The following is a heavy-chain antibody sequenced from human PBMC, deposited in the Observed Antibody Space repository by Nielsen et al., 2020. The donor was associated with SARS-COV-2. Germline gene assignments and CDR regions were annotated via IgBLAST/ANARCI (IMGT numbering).Heavy chain of an antibody. CDR3: ARASRAAISYCSGGSCYGDY. J-gene: IGHJ4*02. Sequence: VKVSCKASGYTFTSYGISWVRQAPGQGLEWMGWISAYNGNTNYAQKLQGRVTMTTDTSTSTAYMELRSLRSDDTAVYYCARASRAAISYCSGGSCYGDYWGQGTLVTVSS. D-gene: IGHD2-15*01. CDR2: ISAYNGNT. CDR1: GYTFTSYG. V-gene: IGHV1-18*01.